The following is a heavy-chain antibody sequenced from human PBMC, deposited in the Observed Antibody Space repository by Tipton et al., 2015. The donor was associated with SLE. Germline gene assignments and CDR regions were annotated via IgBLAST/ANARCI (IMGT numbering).Heavy chain of an antibody. CDR2: IWYDGSNK. D-gene: IGHD3-3*01. Sequence: RSLRLSCAASGFTFSSYGMHWVRQAPGKGLEWVAIIWYDGSNKHYADSVKGRFTISRDNSKNTLYLQMNSLRAEDTAVYYCAREDTIFGVVTDWGQGTLVTVSS. CDR3: AREDTIFGVVTD. V-gene: IGHV3-33*01. J-gene: IGHJ4*02. CDR1: GFTFSSYG.